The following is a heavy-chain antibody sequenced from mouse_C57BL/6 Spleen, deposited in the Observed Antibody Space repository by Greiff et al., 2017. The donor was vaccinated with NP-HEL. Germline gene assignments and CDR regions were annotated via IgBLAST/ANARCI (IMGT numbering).Heavy chain of an antibody. CDR1: GYAFSSSW. CDR3: ARDEAYYAMDY. V-gene: IGHV1-82*01. J-gene: IGHJ4*01. Sequence: VQLQQSGPELVKPGASVKISCKASGYAFSSSWMNWVKQRPGKGLEWIGRIYPGDGDTNYNGKFKGKATLTVDTSSSTAYMQLSSLTSEDSAVYYCARDEAYYAMDYWGQGTSVTVSS. CDR2: IYPGDGDT.